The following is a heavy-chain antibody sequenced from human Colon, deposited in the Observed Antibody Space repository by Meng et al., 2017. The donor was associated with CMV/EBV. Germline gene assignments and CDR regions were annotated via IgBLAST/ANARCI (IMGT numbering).Heavy chain of an antibody. J-gene: IGHJ6*02. Sequence: ESLKISCAASGFTFHDYTMHWVRQAPGKGLEWIGEINHSGSTNYNPSLKSRVTISVDTSKNQFSLKLSSVTAADTAVYYCARVVRRELKTRYYYYYGMDVWGQGTTVTVSS. CDR1: GFTFHDYT. V-gene: IGHV4-34*01. CDR2: INHSGST. D-gene: IGHD1-26*01. CDR3: ARVVRRELKTRYYYYYGMDV.